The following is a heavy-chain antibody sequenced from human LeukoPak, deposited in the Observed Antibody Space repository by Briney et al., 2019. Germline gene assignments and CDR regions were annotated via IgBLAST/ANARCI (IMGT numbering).Heavy chain of an antibody. CDR1: GFTFSSYW. D-gene: IGHD6-19*01. Sequence: TGGSLRLSCAASGFTFSSYWMHWVRQAPGKGLEWVAVISYDGSNKYYADSVKGRFTISRDNSKNTLYLQMNSLRAEDTAVYYCASQYSSGWYDFWGQGTLVTVSS. CDR3: ASQYSSGWYDF. V-gene: IGHV3-30*03. J-gene: IGHJ5*01. CDR2: ISYDGSNK.